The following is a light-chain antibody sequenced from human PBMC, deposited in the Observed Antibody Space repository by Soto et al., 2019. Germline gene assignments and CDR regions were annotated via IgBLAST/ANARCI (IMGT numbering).Light chain of an antibody. Sequence: EIVLTQSPATLSLSPGERATLSCRASQGISSTFLAWYQQKPGQAPRLLIYDASTRATGIPARFSGSGSGTDFTLTIGSLEPEDFAVYYCQQRSNWPPSITFGQGTRLEIK. V-gene: IGKV3D-20*02. CDR3: QQRSNWPPSIT. CDR1: QGISSTF. J-gene: IGKJ5*01. CDR2: DAS.